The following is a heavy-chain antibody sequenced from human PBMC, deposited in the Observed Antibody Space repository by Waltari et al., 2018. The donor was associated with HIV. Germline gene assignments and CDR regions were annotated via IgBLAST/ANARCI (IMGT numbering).Heavy chain of an antibody. D-gene: IGHD1-26*01. Sequence: QVQLQESGPGLVKPSETLSLTCTVSDGSISSYYWSWIRQPPGKGLEWIGYISYSGSTNYNPSLKSRVTISVDTSKNQFSLELNSVTAADTAVYYCARYQARGYAFDIWGQGTMVTVSS. CDR3: ARYQARGYAFDI. J-gene: IGHJ3*02. CDR1: DGSISSYY. CDR2: ISYSGST. V-gene: IGHV4-59*01.